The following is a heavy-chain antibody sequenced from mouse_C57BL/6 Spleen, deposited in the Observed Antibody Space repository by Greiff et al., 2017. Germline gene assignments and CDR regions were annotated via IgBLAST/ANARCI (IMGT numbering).Heavy chain of an antibody. CDR1: GYTFTNYW. J-gene: IGHJ2*01. V-gene: IGHV1-63*01. Sequence: VQLQESGAELVRPGPSVKMSCKASGYTFTNYWIGWAKQRPGHGLEWIGDIYPGGGYTNYNEKFKGKATLTADKSSSTAYMQFSSLTSEDSALYYGARKGFYDYDWYYVDDWGQGTTLTVSS. CDR3: ARKGFYDYDWYYVDD. D-gene: IGHD2-4*01. CDR2: IYPGGGYT.